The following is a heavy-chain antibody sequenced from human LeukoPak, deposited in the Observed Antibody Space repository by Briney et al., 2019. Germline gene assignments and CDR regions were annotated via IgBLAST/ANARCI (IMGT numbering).Heavy chain of an antibody. J-gene: IGHJ4*02. CDR3: AKDGGGSIAVAGTNFDY. Sequence: GGSLRLSCAASGFTFDDYTMHWVRQAPGAGLEWGSLICWDGGSTYYADSVKGRFTISRDNSKNTLYLQMNSLRAEDTAVYYCAKDGGGSIAVAGTNFDYWGQGTLVTVSS. V-gene: IGHV3-43*01. CDR2: ICWDGGST. CDR1: GFTFDDYT. D-gene: IGHD6-19*01.